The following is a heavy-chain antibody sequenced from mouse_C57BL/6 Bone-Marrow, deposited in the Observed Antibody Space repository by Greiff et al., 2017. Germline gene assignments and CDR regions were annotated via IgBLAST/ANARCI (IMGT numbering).Heavy chain of an antibody. CDR2: IYPGDGDT. CDR3: ARRHLRLRNAMDY. CDR1: GYAFSSSW. J-gene: IGHJ4*01. Sequence: QVQLQQSGPELVKPGASVKISCKASGYAFSSSWMNWVKQRPGKGLEWIGRIYPGDGDTNYNGKFKGKATLTADKSSSTAYMQRSSLTSEDSAVYFCARRHLRLRNAMDYWGQGTSVTVSS. D-gene: IGHD3-2*02. V-gene: IGHV1-82*01.